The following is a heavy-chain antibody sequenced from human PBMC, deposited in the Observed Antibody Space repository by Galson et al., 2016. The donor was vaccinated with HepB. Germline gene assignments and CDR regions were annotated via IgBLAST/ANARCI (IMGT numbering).Heavy chain of an antibody. Sequence: SLRLSCAASGFTFITYGMHWVRQAPGKGLEWVAVIWYDGSNKYYADSVTGRFTISRDNSKNTLYLQVNSLGAEDTALYYCARGGYYYDSGDSPIDYWGQGTLVTVSS. J-gene: IGHJ4*02. D-gene: IGHD3-22*01. CDR3: ARGGYYYDSGDSPIDY. V-gene: IGHV3-33*01. CDR2: IWYDGSNK. CDR1: GFTFITYG.